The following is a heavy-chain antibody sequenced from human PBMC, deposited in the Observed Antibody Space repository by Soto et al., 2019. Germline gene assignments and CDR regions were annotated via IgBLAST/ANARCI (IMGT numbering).Heavy chain of an antibody. D-gene: IGHD6-6*01. J-gene: IGHJ6*02. CDR3: ARESSPYGMDV. CDR2: TRNKANSYTT. Sequence: EVQLVESGGGLVQPGGSLRLSCAASGFTFSDHYMDWVRQAPGKGLEWVGRTRNKANSYTTEYAASVKGRFTISRVDSKNSLYLQMNSLKTEDTAVYYCARESSPYGMDVWGQGTTVTVSS. V-gene: IGHV3-72*01. CDR1: GFTFSDHY.